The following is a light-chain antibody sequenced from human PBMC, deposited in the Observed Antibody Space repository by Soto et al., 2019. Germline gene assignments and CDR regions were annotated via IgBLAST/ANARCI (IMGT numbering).Light chain of an antibody. CDR1: SSDVGGYNF. CDR2: EVS. V-gene: IGLV2-14*01. J-gene: IGLJ2*01. Sequence: QSALTQPASVSGSPGQSITISCTGTSSDVGGYNFVSWYQQHPGKAPKLMIYEVSDRPSGVSSRFSDSKSGNTASLTISGLQAEDEADYYCSSYTSSSTRVLFGGGTKLTVL. CDR3: SSYTSSSTRVL.